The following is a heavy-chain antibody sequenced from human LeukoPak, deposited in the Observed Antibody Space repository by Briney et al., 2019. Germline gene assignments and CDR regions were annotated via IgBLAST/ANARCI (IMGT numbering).Heavy chain of an antibody. V-gene: IGHV3-7*01. CDR3: ARAPIVVVPTRRPTYSDF. J-gene: IGHJ4*02. Sequence: PGGSLRLSCAASGFTFSSYWMSWVRQAPGKGLEWVANIKQDESEKYYVDSVKGRFTISRDNAKNSLYLQMNSLRAEDTAMYYCARAPIVVVPTRRPTYSDFWGQGALVTVSS. CDR1: GFTFSSYW. D-gene: IGHD2-2*01. CDR2: IKQDESEK.